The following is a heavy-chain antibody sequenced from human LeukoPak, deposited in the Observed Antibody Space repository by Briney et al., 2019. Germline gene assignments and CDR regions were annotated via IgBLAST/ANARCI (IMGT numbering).Heavy chain of an antibody. CDR2: ISGSGGST. D-gene: IGHD3-22*01. Sequence: TGGSLRLSCAASGFTFSSYGMSWVRQAPGKGLEWVSAISGSGGSTYYADSVKGRFTISRDNSKNTLYLQMNSLRAEDTAVYYCAKGLRYYYDGSAYYRNWGQGTLVTVSS. J-gene: IGHJ4*02. V-gene: IGHV3-23*01. CDR3: AKGLRYYYDGSAYYRN. CDR1: GFTFSSYG.